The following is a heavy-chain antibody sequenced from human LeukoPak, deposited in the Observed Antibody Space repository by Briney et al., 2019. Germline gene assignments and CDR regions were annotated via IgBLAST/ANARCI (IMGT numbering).Heavy chain of an antibody. CDR3: AKAPVTTCSGAYCYPFDY. V-gene: IGHV3-23*01. CDR2: ISVSGNT. D-gene: IGHD2-21*01. Sequence: GGSLRLPCAASGFTLSSYAMSWVRQAPGKGLEWVSAISVSGNTYHADSVKGRFTISRDSSKNTLYLQMNRLRAEDAAVYYCAKAPVTTCSGAYCYPFDYWGQGTLVTVSS. CDR1: GFTLSSYA. J-gene: IGHJ4*02.